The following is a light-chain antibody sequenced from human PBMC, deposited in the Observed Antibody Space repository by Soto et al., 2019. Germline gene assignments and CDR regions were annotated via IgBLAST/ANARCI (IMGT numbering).Light chain of an antibody. Sequence: DIQMTQSPSSLSASVGDRVIITCRASHNIDNSLNWYQQKPGKAPKPLIYAASSLKSGVPSRFSGSGSGTEFTLTISSLQPEDFATYSCQHSHSNQYTFGQGTKLEIK. CDR3: QHSHSNQYT. CDR2: AAS. J-gene: IGKJ2*01. V-gene: IGKV1-39*01. CDR1: HNIDNS.